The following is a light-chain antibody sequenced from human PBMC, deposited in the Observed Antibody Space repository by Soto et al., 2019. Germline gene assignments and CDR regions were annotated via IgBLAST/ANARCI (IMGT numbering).Light chain of an antibody. CDR2: DAS. J-gene: IGKJ1*01. CDR1: QSISSW. V-gene: IGKV1-5*01. Sequence: DIHMTQSPSTLSSSLGDRVTTTFRASQSISSWLAWYQQKPGKAPKVLIYDASSLESGVPSRFSGSGSGTEFTLTISSLQPEDFATYYCQQYSSYWTFGQGTKVDIK. CDR3: QQYSSYWT.